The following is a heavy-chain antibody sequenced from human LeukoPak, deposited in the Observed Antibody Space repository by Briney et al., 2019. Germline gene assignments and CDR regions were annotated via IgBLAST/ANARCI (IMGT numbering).Heavy chain of an antibody. CDR3: ASYCTNGVCPIGGDY. CDR2: INPNSGGT. J-gene: IGHJ4*02. V-gene: IGHV1-2*02. CDR1: GYTFTGYY. D-gene: IGHD2-8*01. Sequence: ASVKVSCKASGYTFTGYYMHWVRRAPGQGLEWMGWINPNSGGTNYAQKFQGRVTITADKSTSTAYMELSSLRSEDTAVYYCASYCTNGVCPIGGDYWGQGTLVTVSS.